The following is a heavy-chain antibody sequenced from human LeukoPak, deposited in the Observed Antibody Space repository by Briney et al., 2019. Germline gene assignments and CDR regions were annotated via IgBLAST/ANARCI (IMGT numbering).Heavy chain of an antibody. CDR3: ARAFDTVSPFEPFDY. V-gene: IGHV3-7*01. Sequence: PGGSLRLSCVASGFPFSSYWMTWVRQAPGKGLEWVANIKQDGSKKSYVDSVKGRFTISRDNAKNSLYLQMNSLRAEDTAVYYCARAFDTVSPFEPFDYWGQGTLVTVSS. CDR2: IKQDGSKK. CDR1: GFPFSSYW. J-gene: IGHJ4*02. D-gene: IGHD3-9*01.